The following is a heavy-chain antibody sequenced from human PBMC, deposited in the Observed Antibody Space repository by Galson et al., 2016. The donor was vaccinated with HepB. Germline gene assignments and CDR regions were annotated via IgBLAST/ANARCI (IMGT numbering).Heavy chain of an antibody. CDR3: ARTLPRAGAFDI. Sequence: SLRLSCAASGFTFSISSMNWVRQAPGKGLEGVSSLSTRSSYIYYPDSVKGRFTISRDNAKNSLYLQMNSLRAEDTAVYYCARTLPRAGAFDIWGQGTMVTVSS. V-gene: IGHV3-21*01. CDR2: LSTRSSYI. J-gene: IGHJ3*02. CDR1: GFTFSISS.